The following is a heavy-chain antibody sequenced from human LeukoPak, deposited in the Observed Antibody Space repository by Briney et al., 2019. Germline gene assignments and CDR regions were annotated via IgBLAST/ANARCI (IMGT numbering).Heavy chain of an antibody. CDR1: GGSIHSSGYY. CDR3: ARITFVVEGYGMDV. Sequence: SETLSLTCTVSGGSIHSSGYYWGWIRQPPGKGLEWIGSHYYSGSTYYNPSLKSRVTISVDTSKNQFSLSLSSVTAADTAVYYCARITFVVEGYGMDVWGQGTTVTVSS. D-gene: IGHD2-21*01. CDR2: HYYSGST. V-gene: IGHV4-39*07. J-gene: IGHJ6*02.